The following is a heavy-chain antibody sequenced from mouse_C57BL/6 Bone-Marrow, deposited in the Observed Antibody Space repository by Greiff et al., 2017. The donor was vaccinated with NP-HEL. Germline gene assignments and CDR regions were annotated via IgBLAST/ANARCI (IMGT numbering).Heavy chain of an antibody. J-gene: IGHJ4*01. CDR1: GFTFSDYY. D-gene: IGHD3-2*01. V-gene: IGHV5-12*01. CDR3: ARTEYAMDY. Sequence: EVKLMESGGGLVQPGGSLKLSCAASGFTFSDYYMYWVRQTPEKRLEWVAYISNGGGSTYYPDTVKGRFTISRDNAKNTLYLQMSRLKSEDTATYYCARTEYAMDYWGQGTSVTVSA. CDR2: ISNGGGST.